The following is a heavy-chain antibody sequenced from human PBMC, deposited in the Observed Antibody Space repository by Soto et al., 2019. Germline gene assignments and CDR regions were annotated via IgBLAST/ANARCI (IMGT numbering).Heavy chain of an antibody. CDR3: ARVRGRGITIFGVVPPYYYYGMDV. Sequence: GASVKVSCKASGYTFTSYDINWVRQATGQGLEWMGWMNPNSGNTGYAQKFQGRVTMTRNTSISTAYMELSSLRSEDTAVYYCARVRGRGITIFGVVPPYYYYGMDVWGQGTTVTVSS. V-gene: IGHV1-8*01. D-gene: IGHD3-3*01. CDR2: MNPNSGNT. J-gene: IGHJ6*02. CDR1: GYTFTSYD.